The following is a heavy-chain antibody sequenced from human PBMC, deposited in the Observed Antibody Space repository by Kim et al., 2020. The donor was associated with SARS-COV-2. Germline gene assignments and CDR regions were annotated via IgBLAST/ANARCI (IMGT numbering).Heavy chain of an antibody. V-gene: IGHV3-23*01. J-gene: IGHJ3*02. CDR3: AKRDSRRSDYEAFDI. D-gene: IGHD5-12*01. Sequence: YHADSVKGRFTILKDNSKNTLYLQMNSLRAEDAAVYYCAKRDSRRSDYEAFDIWGQGTMVTVSS.